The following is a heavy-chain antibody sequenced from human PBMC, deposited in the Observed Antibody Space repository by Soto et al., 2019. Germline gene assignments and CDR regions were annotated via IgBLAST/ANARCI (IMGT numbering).Heavy chain of an antibody. Sequence: QVQLQQWGAGLLKPSETLSLTCAVYGGSFSGYYWSWIRQPPGKGLEWIGEINHSGSTNYNPSLKSRVTISVDTSKNQFSLKLSSVTAADTAVYYCARPRGSSSWLPGDYYYMDVWGKGTTVTVSS. D-gene: IGHD6-13*01. J-gene: IGHJ6*03. CDR1: GGSFSGYY. V-gene: IGHV4-34*01. CDR3: ARPRGSSSWLPGDYYYMDV. CDR2: INHSGST.